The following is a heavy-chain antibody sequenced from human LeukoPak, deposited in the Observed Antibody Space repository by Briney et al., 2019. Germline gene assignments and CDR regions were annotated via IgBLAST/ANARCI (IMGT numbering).Heavy chain of an antibody. V-gene: IGHV1-2*02. D-gene: IGHD3-22*01. Sequence: ASVTVSCKASGYTFTGYYMHWVRQAPGQGLEWMGWISPNSGGTSYAQKFQGRVTMTRDMSTSTVYMELSSLRSEDTAVYYCARTYYYDRSGYYYGYWGQGTLVTVSS. J-gene: IGHJ4*02. CDR2: ISPNSGGT. CDR1: GYTFTGYY. CDR3: ARTYYYDRSGYYYGY.